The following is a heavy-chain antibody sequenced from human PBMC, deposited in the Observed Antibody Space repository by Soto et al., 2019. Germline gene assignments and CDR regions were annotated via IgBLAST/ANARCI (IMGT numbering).Heavy chain of an antibody. Sequence: EVQLLESGGGLVQPGGSLTLSCATSGFTFSSYAMVWVRQAAEKGLEWVASISNNGDTAYYADSVKGRFTISRGNSENTLYLQMNGLRADDTALYFCAKSRVLIGAIVTLLDSWGQGTQVTVSS. CDR3: AKSRVLIGAIVTLLDS. D-gene: IGHD3-16*02. CDR2: ISNNGDTA. J-gene: IGHJ4*02. CDR1: GFTFSSYA. V-gene: IGHV3-23*01.